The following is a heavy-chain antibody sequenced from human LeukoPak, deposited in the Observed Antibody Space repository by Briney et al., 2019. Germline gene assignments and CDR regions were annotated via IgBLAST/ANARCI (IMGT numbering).Heavy chain of an antibody. CDR1: GFTFSTYW. J-gene: IGHJ3*02. V-gene: IGHV3-7*01. CDR2: IKEDGSEE. CDR3: ASLVGDHAFDI. D-gene: IGHD2-15*01. Sequence: GGSLRLSCAASGFTFSTYWMSWVRQAPGKGLEWVANIKEDGSEEYYGDSVKGRFTISRDNAKNSLYLQMNSLRAEDTAVYYCASLVGDHAFDIWGQGTMVTVSS.